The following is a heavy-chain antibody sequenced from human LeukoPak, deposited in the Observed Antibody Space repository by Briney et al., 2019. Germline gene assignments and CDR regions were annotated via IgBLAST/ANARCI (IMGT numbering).Heavy chain of an antibody. CDR3: ARTMHPDYFDY. D-gene: IGHD2-2*01. J-gene: IGHJ4*02. CDR1: GGSISYYY. Sequence: KPSETPSLTCTVSGGSISYYYWSRIRQPPGKGLEWIGYIYYSGSTNYNPSLKSRLTISVDTSKNQFSLKLSSVTAADTAVYYCARTMHPDYFDYWGQGTLVTVSS. CDR2: IYYSGST. V-gene: IGHV4-59*01.